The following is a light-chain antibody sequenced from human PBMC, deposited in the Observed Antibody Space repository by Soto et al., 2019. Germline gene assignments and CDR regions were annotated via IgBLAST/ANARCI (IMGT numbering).Light chain of an antibody. Sequence: DIQLTQSPSFLSAFVGDRVTITCRASQGINGYLAWYQQRPGKAPKLLISAASTLQSGVPSRFSGRGSWTDSALKISSLQPEDFATYYCKPLDNYHRTFGQGKKVDIK. CDR1: QGINGY. CDR2: AAS. CDR3: KPLDNYHRT. V-gene: IGKV1-9*01. J-gene: IGKJ1*01.